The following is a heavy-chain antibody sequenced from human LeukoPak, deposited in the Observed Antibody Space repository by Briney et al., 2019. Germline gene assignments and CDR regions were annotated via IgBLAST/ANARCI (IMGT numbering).Heavy chain of an antibody. V-gene: IGHV3-48*03. CDR3: ASMDLGVVIDY. CDR2: ISSGGGTT. Sequence: GGSLRLSCAASGFTFSNYEMNWVRQAPGKGLEWVSYISSGGGTTYYADSVKGRFTISRDNAKNSLYLQMNSLRAEDTAVYYCASMDLGVVIDYWGQGTLVTVSS. CDR1: GFTFSNYE. D-gene: IGHD3-10*01. J-gene: IGHJ4*02.